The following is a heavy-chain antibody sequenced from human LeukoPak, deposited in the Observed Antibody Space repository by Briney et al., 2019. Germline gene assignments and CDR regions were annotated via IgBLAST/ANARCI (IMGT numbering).Heavy chain of an antibody. J-gene: IGHJ4*02. CDR1: GFTFSSYW. CDR2: IRDDGGEI. D-gene: IGHD1-26*01. Sequence: PGGSLRLSCEASGFTFSSYWMSWVRQAPGKGLEWVANIRDDGGEIYYVDSVKGRFTISRDNAKSSLFLQMNSLGAEDAAVYYCARDKPRGSYYGSIFDSWGQGTLVTVSS. CDR3: ARDKPRGSYYGSIFDS. V-gene: IGHV3-7*01.